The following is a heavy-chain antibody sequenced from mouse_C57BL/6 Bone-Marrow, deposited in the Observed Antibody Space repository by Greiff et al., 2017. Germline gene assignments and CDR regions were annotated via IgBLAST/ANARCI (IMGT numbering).Heavy chain of an antibody. CDR2: ISNLAYSI. CDR3: ARLFMITTRRTFAY. V-gene: IGHV5-15*01. Sequence: VKVVESGGGLVQPGGSLKLSCAASGFTFSDYGMAWVRQAPRKGPEWVAFISNLAYSIYDADTVTGRFTISRENAKNTLYLEMSSLRSEDTAMYYCARLFMITTRRTFAYWGQGTLVTVSA. CDR1: GFTFSDYG. J-gene: IGHJ3*01. D-gene: IGHD2-4*01.